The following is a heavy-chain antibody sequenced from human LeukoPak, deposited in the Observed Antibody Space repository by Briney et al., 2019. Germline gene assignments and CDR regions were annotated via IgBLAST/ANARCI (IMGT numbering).Heavy chain of an antibody. CDR2: INPHNGDT. Sequence: AASVKVSCKASGYTFIGYYLHWVRQAPGQGLEWMGWINPHNGDTNYAQKFQGRVTMTRDTSITTAYMELSRLKSDDTAVYYCATVRDIVVGGGPYYFDYWGQGTLVTVS. CDR1: GYTFIGYY. V-gene: IGHV1-2*02. CDR3: ATVRDIVVGGGPYYFDY. J-gene: IGHJ4*02. D-gene: IGHD2-15*01.